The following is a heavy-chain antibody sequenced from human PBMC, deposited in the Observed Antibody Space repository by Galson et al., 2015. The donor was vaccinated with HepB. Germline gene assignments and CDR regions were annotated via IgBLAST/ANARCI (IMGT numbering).Heavy chain of an antibody. Sequence: SLRLSCAASGFTFSSYAMSWVRQAPGKGLEWVSYISSSGSTIYYADSVKGRFTISRDNAKNSLYLQMNSLRAEDTAVYYCASRGRVFGVVDMDVWGKGTRSPSP. CDR1: GFTFSSYA. V-gene: IGHV3-11*01. CDR2: ISSSGSTI. J-gene: IGHJ6*03. D-gene: IGHD3-3*01. CDR3: ASRGRVFGVVDMDV.